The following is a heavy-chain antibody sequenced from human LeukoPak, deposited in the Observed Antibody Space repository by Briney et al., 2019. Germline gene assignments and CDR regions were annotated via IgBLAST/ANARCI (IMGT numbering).Heavy chain of an antibody. CDR3: VRDEPDPDTNFDY. CDR1: GDSVSSNSAA. D-gene: IGHD1-14*01. V-gene: IGHV6-1*01. J-gene: IGHJ4*02. Sequence: SQTLSLTCTISGDSVSSNSAAWNWIRQSPSRGLEWLGRIYYRSQWKNDYAVSVRSRISVNADTSKNQFSLQLNSVSPEDTAVYYCVRDEPDPDTNFDYWGQGILVTVSS. CDR2: IYYRSQWKN.